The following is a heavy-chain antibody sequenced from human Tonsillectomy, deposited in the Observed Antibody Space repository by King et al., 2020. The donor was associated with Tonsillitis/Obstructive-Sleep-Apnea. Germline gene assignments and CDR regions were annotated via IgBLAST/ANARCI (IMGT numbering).Heavy chain of an antibody. J-gene: IGHJ6*03. V-gene: IGHV4-39*01. CDR2: IYYSGST. D-gene: IGHD4-17*01. CDR3: AARREYGDSTDYYFYYMDV. Sequence: PLQESGPGLVKPSETLSLTCTVSGGSISSSSSYWGWIRQPPGKGLEWIASIYYSGSTYYNPSLKSRVTISVDTSKNQFSLNLSSVTAADTAVYYCAARREYGDSTDYYFYYMDVWGKGTTVTVSS. CDR1: GGSISSSSSY.